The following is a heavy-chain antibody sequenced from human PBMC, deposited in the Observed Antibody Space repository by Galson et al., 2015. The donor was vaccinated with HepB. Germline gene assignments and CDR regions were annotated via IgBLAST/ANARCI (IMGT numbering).Heavy chain of an antibody. V-gene: IGHV1-18*01. CDR2: ISAYNGNP. J-gene: IGHJ5*02. CDR3: ARARCCGGDCRGSWFDP. Sequence: SVKVSCTASGYTFTCYGISWVRQAPGKGLEWMGWISAYNGNPNYAQKLKGRVTMTTDTSTSTAYMEMRSLRSEDTAVYYCARARCCGGDCRGSWFDPWGQGTLVTVSS. CDR1: GYTFTCYG. D-gene: IGHD2-21*02.